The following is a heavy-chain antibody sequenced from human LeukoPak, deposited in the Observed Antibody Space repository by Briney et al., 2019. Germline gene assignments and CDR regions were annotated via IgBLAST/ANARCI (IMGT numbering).Heavy chain of an antibody. J-gene: IGHJ4*02. Sequence: GGSLRLSCAASGFTFSSYAMSWVRQAPGKGLEWVSAISGSGGSTYYADSVKGRFTISRDNSKNTLYLQMNSLRAEDTAVYYCAKVVYSGGYSYGAFDYWGQGTLVTVSS. V-gene: IGHV3-23*01. CDR1: GFTFSSYA. CDR3: AKVVYSGGYSYGAFDY. CDR2: ISGSGGST. D-gene: IGHD5-18*01.